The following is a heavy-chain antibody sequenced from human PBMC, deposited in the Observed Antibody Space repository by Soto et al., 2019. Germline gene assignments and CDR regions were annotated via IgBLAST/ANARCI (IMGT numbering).Heavy chain of an antibody. CDR3: ARARAGMIVVGGPDY. J-gene: IGHJ4*02. CDR1: GFTFSSYW. D-gene: IGHD3-22*01. V-gene: IGHV3-74*01. CDR2: INSDGSST. Sequence: GGSLRLSCAASGFTFSSYWMHWARQAPGKGLVWVSRINSDGSSTSYADSVKGRFTISRDNAKNTLYLQMNSLRAEDTAVYYCARARAGMIVVGGPDYWGQGTLVTVSS.